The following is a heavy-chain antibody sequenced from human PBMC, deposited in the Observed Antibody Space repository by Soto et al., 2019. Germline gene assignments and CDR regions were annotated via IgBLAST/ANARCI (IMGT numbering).Heavy chain of an antibody. Sequence: QVQLVESGGGVVQPGRSLRLSCAASGFTFSSYAMHWVRQAPGKGLEWVAIISYDGSNKYYADSVKGRFTISRDNSKNTLYLQMNSLRAEDTAVYYCARDLSGPRDYWGQGTLVTVSS. D-gene: IGHD6-25*01. V-gene: IGHV3-30-3*01. J-gene: IGHJ4*02. CDR1: GFTFSSYA. CDR3: ARDLSGPRDY. CDR2: ISYDGSNK.